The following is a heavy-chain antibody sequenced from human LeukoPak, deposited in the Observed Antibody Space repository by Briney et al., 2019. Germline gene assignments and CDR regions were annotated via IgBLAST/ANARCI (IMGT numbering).Heavy chain of an antibody. J-gene: IGHJ4*02. CDR2: IYPRDGST. CDR3: ARDQEGFDY. V-gene: IGHV1-46*01. Sequence: GASVKVSCKASGYTFTNNYLHWVRQAPGQGLEGMGMIYPRDGSTSYAQNFQGRVTVTRDTSTTTVHMELRGLRSEDTAVYYCARDQEGFDYWGQGTVVTVSS. CDR1: GYTFTNNY.